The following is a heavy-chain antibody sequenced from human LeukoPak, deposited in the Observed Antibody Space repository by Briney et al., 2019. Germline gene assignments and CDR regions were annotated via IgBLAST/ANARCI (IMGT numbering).Heavy chain of an antibody. CDR3: ARYDGGSGPFDY. J-gene: IGHJ4*02. V-gene: IGHV3-53*01. D-gene: IGHD3-10*01. Sequence: PGGSLRLSCAVSGFTVSSNYMSWVRQAPGKGLEWVLVLYNGGNTYYADSVKGRFTVSRDNSKNTLYLQMNSLRAEDTAVYYCARYDGGSGPFDYWGQGTLVTVSS. CDR1: GFTVSSNY. CDR2: LYNGGNT.